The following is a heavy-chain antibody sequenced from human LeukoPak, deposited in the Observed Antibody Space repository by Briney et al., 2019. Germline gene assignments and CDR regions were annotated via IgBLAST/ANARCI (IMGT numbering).Heavy chain of an antibody. J-gene: IGHJ5*02. CDR2: IYPGDSDT. Sequence: GESLKISFKGSGYSFTSYWIGWVRRRPGKGLEWMGIIYPGDSDTRYSPSFQGQVTISADKSISTAYLQWSSLKASDTAMYYCARRDTAMIYNWFDPWGQGTLVTVSS. D-gene: IGHD5-18*01. CDR3: ARRDTAMIYNWFDP. CDR1: GYSFTSYW. V-gene: IGHV5-51*01.